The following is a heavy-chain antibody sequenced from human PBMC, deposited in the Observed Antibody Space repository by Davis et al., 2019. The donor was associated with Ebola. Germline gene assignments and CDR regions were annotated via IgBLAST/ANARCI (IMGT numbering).Heavy chain of an antibody. CDR1: GFTFSNSA. CDR3: AKDGEYCSSTSCYTS. Sequence: GESLKISCAASGFTFSNSAMNWVRQAPGKGLEWVSAISGSGVNTYYADSVKGRFTMSRDNSKNTLYLQMKSLGAEDTAVYYCAKDGEYCSSTSCYTSWGQGTLVTVSS. CDR2: ISGSGVNT. D-gene: IGHD2-2*02. V-gene: IGHV3-23*01. J-gene: IGHJ5*02.